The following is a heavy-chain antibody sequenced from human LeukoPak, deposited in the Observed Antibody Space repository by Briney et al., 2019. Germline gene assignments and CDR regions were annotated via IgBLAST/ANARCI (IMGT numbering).Heavy chain of an antibody. D-gene: IGHD3-9*01. CDR1: GFIFGRDS. CDR2: ISRDSDIR. V-gene: IGHV3-48*01. J-gene: IGHJ4*02. Sequence: GGSLTLSCAASGFIFGRDSMNWVRQAPGRGLEWISYISRDSDIRYYADSVRGRFHISRDNARNSLYLQMNSLRADDTAMYYCVRDQTPYFDWLPTPADYWGQGTLVTVSS. CDR3: VRDQTPYFDWLPTPADY.